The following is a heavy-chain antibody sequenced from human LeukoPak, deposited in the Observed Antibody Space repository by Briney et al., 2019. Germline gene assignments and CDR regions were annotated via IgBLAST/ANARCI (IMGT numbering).Heavy chain of an antibody. V-gene: IGHV4-30-4*01. J-gene: IGHJ4*02. D-gene: IGHD4-17*01. Sequence: SQTLSLTCTVSGGSISSGDYYWSWIRQPPGKGLEWIGYIYYSGSTYYNPSLKSRVTISVDTPKNQFSLKLSSVTAADTAVYYCARDSAPYGDYSRGSIDYWGQGTLVTVSS. CDR2: IYYSGST. CDR1: GGSISSGDYY. CDR3: ARDSAPYGDYSRGSIDY.